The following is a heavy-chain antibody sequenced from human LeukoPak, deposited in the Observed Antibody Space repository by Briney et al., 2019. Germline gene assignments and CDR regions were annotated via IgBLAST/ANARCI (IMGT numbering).Heavy chain of an antibody. Sequence: GASVKVSCKASGYTFTSYGINWVRQAPGQGLEWMGWINTNNVNRNYAQKLQGRVTMTTDTSTNTAYMELMGLTSDDTAVYYCARAGHLDYWGQGTLVTVSS. CDR2: INTNNVNR. CDR1: GYTFTSYG. J-gene: IGHJ4*02. CDR3: ARAGHLDY. V-gene: IGHV1-18*01.